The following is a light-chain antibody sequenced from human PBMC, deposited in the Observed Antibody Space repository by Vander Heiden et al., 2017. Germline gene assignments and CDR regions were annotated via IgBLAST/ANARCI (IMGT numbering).Light chain of an antibody. V-gene: IGKV4-1*01. CDR3: QQDDSTPAT. CDR2: WAS. CDR1: QSVLYNSNNKNN. J-gene: IGKJ1*01. Sequence: DFVMTQSPDPLSVSLGERATINCESSQSVLYNSNNKNNLAWYQQKPGQPPKLLIYWASTRESGVPDRFSGSGSGTDFTLTISSLQAEDVAVYYCQQDDSTPATFGQGTKVE.